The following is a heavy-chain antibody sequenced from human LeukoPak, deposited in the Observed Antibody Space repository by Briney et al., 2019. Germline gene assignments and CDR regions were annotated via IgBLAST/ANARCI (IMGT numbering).Heavy chain of an antibody. V-gene: IGHV1-2*02. Sequence: ASVKVSCKASGYTFTGYYMHWVRQAPGQGLEWMGWINPNSGGTNYAQKFQGRVTMTRDTSISTAYMELSRLRSEDTAVYYCARRRVYSSGWYYFDYWGQGTLVTVSS. CDR3: ARRRVYSSGWYYFDY. CDR2: INPNSGGT. D-gene: IGHD6-19*01. J-gene: IGHJ4*02. CDR1: GYTFTGYY.